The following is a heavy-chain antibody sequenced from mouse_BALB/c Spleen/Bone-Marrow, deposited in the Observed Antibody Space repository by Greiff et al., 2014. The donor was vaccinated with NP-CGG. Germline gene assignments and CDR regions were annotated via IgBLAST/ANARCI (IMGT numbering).Heavy chain of an antibody. CDR2: IWSDGST. Sequence: VQLVESGLGLVAPSQSLSITCTISGFSLTSYGVHWVRQPPGKGLEWLVVIWSDGSTTYNSALKSRLSISKDNSKSQVFLKMNSLQTDDTAMYYCARHYGSSLYAMDYWGQGTSVTVSP. D-gene: IGHD1-1*01. CDR3: ARHYGSSLYAMDY. CDR1: GFSLTSYG. V-gene: IGHV2-6-1*01. J-gene: IGHJ4*01.